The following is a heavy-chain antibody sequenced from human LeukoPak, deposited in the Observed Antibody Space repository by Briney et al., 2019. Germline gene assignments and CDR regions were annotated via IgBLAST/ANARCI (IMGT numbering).Heavy chain of an antibody. CDR2: IYYSGST. V-gene: IGHV4-59*08. D-gene: IGHD6-19*01. CDR1: GGSISTYY. CDR3: VRQYSSGPLAS. Sequence: SETLSLTCTVSGGSISTYYWSWIRQPPGKGLEWIGYIYYSGSTNYNPSLKSRVTISVDTSKNQFSLKLRSVTAADTAMYYCVRQYSSGPLASWGQGTLVTVSS. J-gene: IGHJ4*02.